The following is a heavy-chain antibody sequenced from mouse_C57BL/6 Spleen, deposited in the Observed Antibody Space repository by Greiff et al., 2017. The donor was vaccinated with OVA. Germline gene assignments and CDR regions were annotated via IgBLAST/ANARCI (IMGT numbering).Heavy chain of an antibody. D-gene: IGHD1-1*01. V-gene: IGHV5-4*01. CDR2: ISDGGSYT. J-gene: IGHJ1*03. Sequence: VQLKESGGGLVKPGGSLKLSCAASGFTFSSYAMSWVRQTPEKRLEWVATISDGGSYTYYPDNVKGRFTISRDNAKNNLYLQMSHLKSEDTAMYDGARERAGVARGWYFDVWGTGTTVTVSS. CDR1: GFTFSSYA. CDR3: ARERAGVARGWYFDV.